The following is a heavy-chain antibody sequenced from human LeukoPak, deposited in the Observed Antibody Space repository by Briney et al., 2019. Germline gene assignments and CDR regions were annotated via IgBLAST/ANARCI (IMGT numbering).Heavy chain of an antibody. Sequence: PGGSLRLSCAASGFTVSSNYMSWVRQAPGKGLEWIGYIYHSGSTYYNPSLKSRVTISVDRSKNQFSLKLSSVTAADTAVYYCARSTRIAAREEFDYWGQGTLVTVSS. CDR1: GFTVSSNY. CDR2: IYHSGST. CDR3: ARSTRIAAREEFDY. J-gene: IGHJ4*02. D-gene: IGHD6-13*01. V-gene: IGHV4-4*02.